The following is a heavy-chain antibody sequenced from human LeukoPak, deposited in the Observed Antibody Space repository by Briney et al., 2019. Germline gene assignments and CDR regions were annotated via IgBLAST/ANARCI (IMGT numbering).Heavy chain of an antibody. D-gene: IGHD5-18*01. CDR2: IYYSGSN. CDR3: ARVHTAMSPGAFDY. V-gene: IGHV4-31*02. J-gene: IGHJ4*02. Sequence: SQSLSPTWTVSGGSIIIGCYYWSWIREHPGKGLEWIGYIYYSGSNYYYPSRKSRVTISVDTSKNQFSLKLSSVTAADTAVYYCARVHTAMSPGAFDYWGQGTLVTVSS. CDR1: GGSIIIGCYY.